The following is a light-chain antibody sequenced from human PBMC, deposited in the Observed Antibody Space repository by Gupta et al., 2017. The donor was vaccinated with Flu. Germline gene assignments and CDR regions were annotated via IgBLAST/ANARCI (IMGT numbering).Light chain of an antibody. Sequence: PASLSVSPGERATLSGRASESVSNNLAWFQQKQGQAPRLLIFGASCRGTGVPDRFSGSRSGTEFTLTISGLQSEDFAVYYCQQYHNWPRTFGQGTRVEIK. CDR2: GAS. J-gene: IGKJ1*01. V-gene: IGKV3-15*01. CDR1: ESVSNN. CDR3: QQYHNWPRT.